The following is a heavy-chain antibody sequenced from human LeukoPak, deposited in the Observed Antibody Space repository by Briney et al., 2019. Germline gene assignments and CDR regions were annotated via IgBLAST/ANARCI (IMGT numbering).Heavy chain of an antibody. CDR3: ARDSDYGDYLRMNYYYYGMDV. D-gene: IGHD4-17*01. V-gene: IGHV3-48*01. J-gene: IGHJ6*02. CDR2: ISSSSSTI. CDR1: GFTFSSYS. Sequence: GGSLGLSCAASGFTFSSYSMNWVRQAPGKGLEWVSYISSSSSTIYYADSVKGRFTISRDNAKNSLYLQMNSLRAEDTAVYYCARDSDYGDYLRMNYYYYGMDVWGQGTTVTVSS.